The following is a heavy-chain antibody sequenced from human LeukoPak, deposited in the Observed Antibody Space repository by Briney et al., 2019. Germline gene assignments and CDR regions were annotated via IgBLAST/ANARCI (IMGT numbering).Heavy chain of an antibody. CDR3: ARGQQWLVASWFDP. Sequence: GASVKVSCKASGYTFTGYYMHWVRQAPGQGLEWMGWISAYNGNTNYAQKLQGRVTMTTDTSTSTAYMELRSLRSDDTAVYYCARGQQWLVASWFDPWGQGTLVTVSS. D-gene: IGHD6-19*01. CDR1: GYTFTGYY. CDR2: ISAYNGNT. J-gene: IGHJ5*02. V-gene: IGHV1-18*04.